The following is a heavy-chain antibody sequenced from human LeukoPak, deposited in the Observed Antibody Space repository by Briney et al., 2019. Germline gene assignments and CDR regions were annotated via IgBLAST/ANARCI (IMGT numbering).Heavy chain of an antibody. J-gene: IGHJ4*02. CDR1: GGTFGSYA. Sequence: GASVKVSCKASGGTFGSYAISWVRQAPGQGLEWMGGIIPIFGTANYAQKFQGRVTIIADESTSTAYMDLSSLRSEDTAVYYCARTRGYSGYDYYFDYWGQGTLVTVSS. D-gene: IGHD5-12*01. V-gene: IGHV1-69*13. CDR2: IIPIFGTA. CDR3: ARTRGYSGYDYYFDY.